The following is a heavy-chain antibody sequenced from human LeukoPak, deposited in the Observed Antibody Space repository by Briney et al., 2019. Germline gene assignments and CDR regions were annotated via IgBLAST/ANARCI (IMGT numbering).Heavy chain of an antibody. CDR2: IIPIFGTA. Sequence: SVKVSCKASGGTFSSYAISWVRQAPGQGLELMGRIIPIFGTANYAQKFQGRVTITTDESTSTAYMELSSLRSEDTAVYYCARGHDSSGYYYPYFDYWGQGTLVTVSS. J-gene: IGHJ4*02. D-gene: IGHD3-22*01. CDR1: GGTFSSYA. V-gene: IGHV1-69*05. CDR3: ARGHDSSGYYYPYFDY.